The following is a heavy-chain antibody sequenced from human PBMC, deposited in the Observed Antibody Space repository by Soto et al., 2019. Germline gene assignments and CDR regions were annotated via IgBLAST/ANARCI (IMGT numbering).Heavy chain of an antibody. Sequence: SETLSLTCAVFGGSFSGYYWSWIRQPPGKGLEWIGEINHSGSTNYNPSLKSRVTISVDTSKNQFSLKLSSVTAADTAVYYCARADHMPGYYFDYWGQGTLVTVS. V-gene: IGHV4-34*01. CDR3: ARADHMPGYYFDY. D-gene: IGHD2-2*01. CDR2: INHSGST. J-gene: IGHJ4*02. CDR1: GGSFSGYY.